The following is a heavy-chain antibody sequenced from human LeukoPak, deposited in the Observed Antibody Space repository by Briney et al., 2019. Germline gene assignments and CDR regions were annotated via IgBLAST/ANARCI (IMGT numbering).Heavy chain of an antibody. Sequence: PGGSLRLSCAASGFTVSNNYMSWVRQAPGKGLEWVSVFQSGGSTYYADSVKGRFTISRDNSKNTLYLQMNSLRSEDTAVYYCALKRWFDPWGQGTLVTVSS. CDR1: GFTVSNNY. CDR2: FQSGGST. V-gene: IGHV3-53*05. CDR3: ALKRWFDP. J-gene: IGHJ5*02.